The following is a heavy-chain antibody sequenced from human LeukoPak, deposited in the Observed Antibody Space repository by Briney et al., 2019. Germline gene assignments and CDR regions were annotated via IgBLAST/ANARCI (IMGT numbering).Heavy chain of an antibody. V-gene: IGHV3-23*01. J-gene: IGHJ4*02. Sequence: GGSLRLSCAASGYSFSSFTMNWARQAPGKGLEWVSSISGSGDNTYYTDSVKGRFIISRDNSGKTVYLQMSSLRAEDTAVYYCAKDHGVAVAGMYYWGQGTLVTVSS. CDR3: AKDHGVAVAGMYY. CDR1: GYSFSSFT. CDR2: ISGSGDNT. D-gene: IGHD6-19*01.